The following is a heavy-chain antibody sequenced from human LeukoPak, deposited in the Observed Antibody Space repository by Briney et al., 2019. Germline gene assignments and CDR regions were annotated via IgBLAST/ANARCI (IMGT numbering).Heavy chain of an antibody. CDR3: ARDMVQGAAEIDY. Sequence: GGSLRLSCAASGFTFSIHWMSWVRQAPGKGLEWVGNIKQDGSEKYYVDSVKGRFTISRDNAKNSLYLQMNSLRGEDTAVYYCARDMVQGAAEIDYWGQGTLVTVSS. CDR2: IKQDGSEK. CDR1: GFTFSIHW. D-gene: IGHD3-10*01. V-gene: IGHV3-7*05. J-gene: IGHJ4*02.